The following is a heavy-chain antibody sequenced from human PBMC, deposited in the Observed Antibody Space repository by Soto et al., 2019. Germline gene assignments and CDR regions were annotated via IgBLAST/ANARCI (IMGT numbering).Heavy chain of an antibody. CDR3: ARESEDPTSNFDY. CDR1: GFTFTRYS. J-gene: IGHJ4*02. CDR2: ISSTTNYI. V-gene: IGHV3-21*01. Sequence: GGLRLSCAASGFTFTRYSMNWVRQAPGKGLEWVSSISSTTNYIYYADSMKGRFTVSRDNAKNSVYLEMNSLSAEDTALYYCARESEDPTSNFDYWGQGTLLTVSS.